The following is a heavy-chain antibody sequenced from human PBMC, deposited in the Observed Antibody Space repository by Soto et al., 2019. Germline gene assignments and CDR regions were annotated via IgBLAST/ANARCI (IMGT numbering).Heavy chain of an antibody. D-gene: IGHD5-18*01. V-gene: IGHV4-59*08. CDR2: IYYSGST. CDR3: ARRYGSCFDY. CDR1: GGSISNYY. Sequence: QVQLQESGPGLVKPSETLSLTCTVSGGSISNYYWSWIRQPPGKGLEWIGYIYYSGSTNYNPSLKCGVPKSVDPPKNQFSLCRSSVTAADTAVYYCARRYGSCFDYWGQGTLVTVSS. J-gene: IGHJ4*02.